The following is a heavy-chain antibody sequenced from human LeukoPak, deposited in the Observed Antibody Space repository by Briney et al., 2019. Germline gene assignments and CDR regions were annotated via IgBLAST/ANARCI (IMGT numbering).Heavy chain of an antibody. CDR2: MNPNSGNT. CDR3: ARDLYSYGADQDDY. Sequence: GASVKVSCKASGYTFTSYDINWVRQATGQGLEWMGWMNPNSGNTGYAQKFQGRVTMTRNTSISTAYMELSSLRSEDTAVYYCARDLYSYGADQDDYWGQGTLVTVSS. D-gene: IGHD5-18*01. V-gene: IGHV1-8*01. CDR1: GYTFTSYD. J-gene: IGHJ4*02.